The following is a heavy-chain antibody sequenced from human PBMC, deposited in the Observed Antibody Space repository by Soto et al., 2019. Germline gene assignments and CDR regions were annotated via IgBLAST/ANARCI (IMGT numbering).Heavy chain of an antibody. Sequence: SETLSLTCTVSGGSISSGGYYWSWIRQHPGKGLEWIGYIYYSGSTYYNLSLKSRVTISVDTSKNQFSLKLSSVTAADTAVYYRARVEWELQNWFDPWGQGTLVTVSS. V-gene: IGHV4-31*03. D-gene: IGHD1-26*01. CDR2: IYYSGST. J-gene: IGHJ5*02. CDR3: ARVEWELQNWFDP. CDR1: GGSISSGGYY.